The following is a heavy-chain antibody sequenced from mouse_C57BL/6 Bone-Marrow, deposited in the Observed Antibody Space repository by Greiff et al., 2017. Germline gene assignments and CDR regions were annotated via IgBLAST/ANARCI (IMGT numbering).Heavy chain of an antibody. D-gene: IGHD2-5*01. J-gene: IGHJ3*01. CDR3: ARRGGFYSNAWFAY. Sequence: EVQLQQSGPELVKPGASVKISCKASGYTFTDYYMNWVKQSHGKSLEWIGDINPNNGGTSYNQKFKGKATLTVDKSSSTAYMELRRLTSEDSAVYYCARRGGFYSNAWFAYWGQGTLVTVSA. V-gene: IGHV1-26*01. CDR2: INPNNGGT. CDR1: GYTFTDYY.